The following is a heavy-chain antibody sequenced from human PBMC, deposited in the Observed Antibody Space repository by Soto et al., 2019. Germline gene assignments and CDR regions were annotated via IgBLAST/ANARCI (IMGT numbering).Heavy chain of an antibody. J-gene: IGHJ6*02. CDR1: GYTFISYD. Sequence: ASVKVSCKASGYTFISYDINWVRQATGQGLEWMGWMNPNSGNTGYAQKFQGRVTMTRNTSISTAYMELSSLRSEDTAVYYCASAVTTKPYYYYGMDVWGQGXTVTVYS. CDR2: MNPNSGNT. V-gene: IGHV1-8*01. CDR3: ASAVTTKPYYYYGMDV. D-gene: IGHD4-17*01.